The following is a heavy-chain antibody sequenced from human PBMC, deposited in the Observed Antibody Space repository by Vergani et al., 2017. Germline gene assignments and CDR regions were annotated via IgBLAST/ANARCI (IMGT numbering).Heavy chain of an antibody. CDR3: ASSYYDSSALGVEGSLWXFDY. V-gene: IGHV4-31*03. J-gene: IGHJ4*02. Sequence: QVQLQESGPGLVKPSQTLSLTCTVSGGSISSGGYYWSWLRQHPGKGLEWIGYIYYSGSTYYNPSLKSRVTISVDTSKNQFSLKLSSVTAADTAVYYCASSYYDSSALGVEGSLWXFDYWGQGTLVTVSS. CDR2: IYYSGST. D-gene: IGHD3-22*01. CDR1: GGSISSGGYY.